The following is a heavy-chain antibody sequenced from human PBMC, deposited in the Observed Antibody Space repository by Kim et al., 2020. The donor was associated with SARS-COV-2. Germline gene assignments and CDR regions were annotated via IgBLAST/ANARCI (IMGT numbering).Heavy chain of an antibody. CDR1: GFTFSSYG. Sequence: GGSLRLSCAASGFTFSSYGMHWVRQAPGKGLEWVAVISYDGSNKYYADSVKGRFTISRDNSKNTLYLQMNSLRAEDTAVYYCAKDLCGGDCYHYGMDVWGQGTTVTVSS. CDR2: ISYDGSNK. J-gene: IGHJ6*02. V-gene: IGHV3-30*18. CDR3: AKDLCGGDCYHYGMDV. D-gene: IGHD2-21*01.